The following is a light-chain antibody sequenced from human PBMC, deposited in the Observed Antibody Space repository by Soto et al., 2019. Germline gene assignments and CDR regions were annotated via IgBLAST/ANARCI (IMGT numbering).Light chain of an antibody. V-gene: IGKV1-27*01. CDR1: PGLWNY. Sequence: DLQITPFPSSLSASVRGRSNINCRAGPGLWNYLAWYQQIPGKVPKLLISAASTLQSGVPSRFSGSGSGTDFTLTISSLQPEDVATYYCQKYTNVPAFGGGTKVEIK. CDR3: QKYTNVPA. CDR2: AAS. J-gene: IGKJ4*01.